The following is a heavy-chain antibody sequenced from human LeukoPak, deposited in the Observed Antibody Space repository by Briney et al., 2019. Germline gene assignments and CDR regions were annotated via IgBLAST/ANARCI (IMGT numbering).Heavy chain of an antibody. Sequence: GGSLRLSCAASGLTVSNDYMTWVRQAPGKGLEWVSVLYSGGRTYYADSVKGRFTISRDNSKNTLYLQMNSLRVEDTAVYYCARAVSDYVDYWGQGNLVTVSS. V-gene: IGHV3-53*01. CDR1: GLTVSNDY. J-gene: IGHJ4*02. CDR2: LYSGGRT. D-gene: IGHD4-17*01. CDR3: ARAVSDYVDY.